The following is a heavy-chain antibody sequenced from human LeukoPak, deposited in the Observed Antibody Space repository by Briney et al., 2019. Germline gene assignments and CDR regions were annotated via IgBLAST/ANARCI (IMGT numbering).Heavy chain of an antibody. D-gene: IGHD2-21*01. Sequence: GGSLRLSCAASGFTVSSNYMSWVRQAPGKGLEWVSVIYSGGSTYYADSVKGRFTISRDNSKNTLYLQMNSLRAEDTAVYYCASTAVRSFHYYYGMDVWGQGTTVTVSS. CDR3: ASTAVRSFHYYYGMDV. V-gene: IGHV3-66*01. CDR1: GFTVSSNY. CDR2: IYSGGST. J-gene: IGHJ6*02.